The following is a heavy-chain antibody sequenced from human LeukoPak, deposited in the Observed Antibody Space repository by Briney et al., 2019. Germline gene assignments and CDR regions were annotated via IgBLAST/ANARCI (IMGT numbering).Heavy chain of an antibody. V-gene: IGHV1-2*02. D-gene: IGHD1-1*01. J-gene: IGHJ3*02. CDR1: GYTFTGYY. CDR3: ARGAGERGAFDI. Sequence: ASVKVSCKAPGYTFTGYYMHWVRQAPGQGLEWMGWINPNSGGTNYAQKFQGRVTMTRDTSISTAYMELSRLRSDDTAVYYCARGAGERGAFDIWGQGTMVTVSS. CDR2: INPNSGGT.